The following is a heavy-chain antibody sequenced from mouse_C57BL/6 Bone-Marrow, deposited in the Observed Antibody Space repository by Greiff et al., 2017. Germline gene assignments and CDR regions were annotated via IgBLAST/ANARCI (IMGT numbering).Heavy chain of an antibody. Sequence: QVQLQQSGAELARPGASVKLSCKASGYTFTSYGISWVKQRTGQGLEWIGEIYPRSGNTYYNEKFKGKATLTADKSSSTAYMELRSLTSEDSAVYFCARRGSTMVTTSACGYAMDYWGQGTSVTVSS. CDR1: GYTFTSYG. V-gene: IGHV1-81*01. D-gene: IGHD2-2*01. CDR2: IYPRSGNT. CDR3: ARRGSTMVTTSACGYAMDY. J-gene: IGHJ4*01.